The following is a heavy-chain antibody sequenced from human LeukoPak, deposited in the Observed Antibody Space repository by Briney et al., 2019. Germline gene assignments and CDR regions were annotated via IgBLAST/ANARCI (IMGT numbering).Heavy chain of an antibody. J-gene: IGHJ4*02. V-gene: IGHV1-24*01. CDR3: AVNYCSSTSCHDY. CDR1: GYTLTELS. D-gene: IGHD2-2*01. CDR2: FDPEDGET. Sequence: ASVKVSCKVSGYTLTELSMHWVRQAPGKGLEWMGGFDPEDGETIYAQKFQGRVTMTEDTSTSTAYMELRSLRSDDTAVYYCAVNYCSSTSCHDYWGQGTLVTVSS.